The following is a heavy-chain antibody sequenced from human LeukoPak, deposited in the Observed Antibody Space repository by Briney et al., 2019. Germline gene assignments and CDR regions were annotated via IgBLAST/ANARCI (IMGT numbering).Heavy chain of an antibody. V-gene: IGHV5-10-1*01. Sequence: GESLKISCKGSGYSFTSYWISWVRQMHGTGLEWMGRIDPSDSYTNYSPSFQGHVTISADKSIRTAYLQWSSLKASDTAMYYCARQSYGDYVSYWGQGTLVTVSS. J-gene: IGHJ4*02. D-gene: IGHD4-17*01. CDR3: ARQSYGDYVSY. CDR2: IDPSDSYT. CDR1: GYSFTSYW.